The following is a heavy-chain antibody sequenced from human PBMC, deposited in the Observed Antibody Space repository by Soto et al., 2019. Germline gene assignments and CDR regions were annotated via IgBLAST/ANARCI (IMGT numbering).Heavy chain of an antibody. V-gene: IGHV1-18*01. CDR1: GYSFSSYA. CDR3: ARVDTAMVTASY. D-gene: IGHD5-18*01. J-gene: IGHJ4*02. Sequence: QVQLVQSGAEVKKPGASVQVSCKASGYSFSSYAISWVRQAPGQGLEWMGWISAHNGKTNYPQKLQGRVTMTTDTSTSTAWMGLRGLGSDDTAVYYCARVDTAMVTASYWGQGTLVTVSS. CDR2: ISAHNGKT.